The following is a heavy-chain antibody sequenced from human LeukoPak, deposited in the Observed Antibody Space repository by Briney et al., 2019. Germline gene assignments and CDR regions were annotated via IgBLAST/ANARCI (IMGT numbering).Heavy chain of an antibody. J-gene: IGHJ6*03. V-gene: IGHV3-48*04. CDR1: GPTVSSYG. Sequence: QPGRSLTLSCAASGPTVSSYGMNWVRQAPGKGREWVSYISSSRRTIYYADSVKGRFTISRDNAKNSLYLQRNSRGAEDTAVYYCARDEPNYYYMDVWGKGTTVTVSS. CDR2: ISSSRRTI. CDR3: ARDEPNYYYMDV.